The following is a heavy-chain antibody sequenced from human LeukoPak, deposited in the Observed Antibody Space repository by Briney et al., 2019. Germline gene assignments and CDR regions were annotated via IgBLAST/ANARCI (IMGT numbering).Heavy chain of an antibody. Sequence: GASVKVSCKASGYTFTGHYVHWVRPAPGQGLEWMGWIDPSSGGTNSAQKFQGRVTMARDTSITTVYMELSSLTSDDTAIYFCARDRIAPAGSIIDYWGQGTLVTVSS. D-gene: IGHD6-13*01. CDR2: IDPSSGGT. V-gene: IGHV1-2*02. J-gene: IGHJ4*02. CDR3: ARDRIAPAGSIIDY. CDR1: GYTFTGHY.